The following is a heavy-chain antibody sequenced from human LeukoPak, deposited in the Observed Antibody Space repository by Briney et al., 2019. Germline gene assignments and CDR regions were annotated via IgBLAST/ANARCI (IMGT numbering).Heavy chain of an antibody. CDR3: ARAGWYTLDN. V-gene: IGHV4-4*02. D-gene: IGHD2-15*01. J-gene: IGHJ4*02. CDR2: IYHSGST. CDR1: GASISSSNW. Sequence: SGTLSLTCAVSGASISSSNWLSWVRPPPGKGLEWIGEIYHSGSTNYNPSLKSRVTISVDNSKNQFSLKMSSMTAADTAVYYCARAGWYTLDNWGQGTLVTVSS.